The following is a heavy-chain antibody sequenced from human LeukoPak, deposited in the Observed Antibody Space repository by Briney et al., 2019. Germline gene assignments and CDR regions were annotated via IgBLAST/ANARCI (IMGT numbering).Heavy chain of an antibody. Sequence: GGSLRLSCAASGFTFSSYAMSWVRQAPGKGLEWVSAISGSGGSTYYADSVKGRFTISRDNSKNTLYLQMNSLRAEDTAVYYCARGPPLLLRFLEWSHLGAFDYWGQGTLVTVSS. V-gene: IGHV3-23*01. CDR2: ISGSGGST. D-gene: IGHD3-3*01. CDR3: ARGPPLLLRFLEWSHLGAFDY. J-gene: IGHJ4*02. CDR1: GFTFSSYA.